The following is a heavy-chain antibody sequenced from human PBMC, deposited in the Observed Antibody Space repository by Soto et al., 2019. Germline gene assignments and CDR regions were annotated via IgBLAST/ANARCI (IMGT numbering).Heavy chain of an antibody. CDR3: ARGGVAARNLALVY. Sequence: ASVKVSCKASGYTFSTYGMHWVRQAPGQRLEWMGWLNPNTGDTNYAQKFQGRVTMTRDTSISTAYMELSRLRSDDTAVYYCARGGVAARNLALVYWGQGTLVTVSS. V-gene: IGHV1-2*02. D-gene: IGHD6-6*01. CDR2: LNPNTGDT. CDR1: GYTFSTYG. J-gene: IGHJ4*02.